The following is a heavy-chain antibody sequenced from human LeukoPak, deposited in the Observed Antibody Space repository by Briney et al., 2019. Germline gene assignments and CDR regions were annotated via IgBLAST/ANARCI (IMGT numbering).Heavy chain of an antibody. CDR1: GFTFSDYY. J-gene: IGHJ6*03. V-gene: IGHV3-11*01. Sequence: PGGSLRLSCAASGFTFSDYYMSWIRQAPGKGLEWVSYISSSGSTIYYADSVKGRFTISRDNAKNSLYLQMNGLRAEDTAVYYCATEITPYYYMDVWGKGTTVTISS. D-gene: IGHD3-16*01. CDR3: ATEITPYYYMDV. CDR2: ISSSGSTI.